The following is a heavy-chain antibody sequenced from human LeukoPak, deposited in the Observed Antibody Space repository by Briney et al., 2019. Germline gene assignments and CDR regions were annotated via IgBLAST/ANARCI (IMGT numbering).Heavy chain of an antibody. CDR2: IYTSGST. CDR3: ASSAAGYYYYYMDV. V-gene: IGHV4-4*07. Sequence: SETLSLTCTVSGGSISSYYWSWIRQPAGKGLEWVGRIYTSGSTNYNPSLKSRVTISVDKSKNQFSLKLSSVTAADTAVYYCASSAAGYYYYYMDVWGKGTTVTVSS. J-gene: IGHJ6*03. D-gene: IGHD6-13*01. CDR1: GGSISSYY.